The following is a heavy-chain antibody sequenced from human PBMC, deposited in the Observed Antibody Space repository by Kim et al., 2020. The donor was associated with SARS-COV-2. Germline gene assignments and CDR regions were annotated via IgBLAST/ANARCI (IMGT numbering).Heavy chain of an antibody. CDR2: ISGSGGST. CDR3: AKDTGGYCSGGSCRGWDCKH. J-gene: IGHJ1*01. D-gene: IGHD2-15*01. CDR1: GFTFSSYA. Sequence: GGSLRLSCAASGFTFSSYAMSWVRQAPGKGLEWVSAISGSGGSTYYADSVKGRFTISRDNSKNTLYLQMNSLRAEDTAVYYWAKDTGGYCSGGSCRGWDCKHGGQGKLGTGSA. V-gene: IGHV3-23*01.